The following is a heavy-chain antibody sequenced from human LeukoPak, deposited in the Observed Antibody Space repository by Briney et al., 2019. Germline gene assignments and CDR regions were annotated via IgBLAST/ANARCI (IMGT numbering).Heavy chain of an antibody. CDR3: ARIDGDLLDS. V-gene: IGHV4-59*08. D-gene: IGHD4-17*01. CDR1: GGSFSTYY. Sequence: PSETLSLTCSVSGGSFSTYYWTWIRQPPGKGLEYIGYVYYTGSTNYNPSLQSRVAISIDTSKNQFSLKLRSVTAADTAVYFCARIDGDLLDSWGQGTLVAVSP. J-gene: IGHJ4*02. CDR2: VYYTGST.